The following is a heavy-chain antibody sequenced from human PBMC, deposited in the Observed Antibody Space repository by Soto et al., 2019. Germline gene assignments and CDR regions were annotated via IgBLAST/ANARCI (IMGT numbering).Heavy chain of an antibody. D-gene: IGHD2-2*01. Sequence: QVQLQESGPGLVKPSETLSLICTVSGASIRSNDWWTWVRQPPGKGLEWIGEVSHSGSSNYNPAFKSRLTTSVDKSKNQCSLDLKSVTAADTAVYYCARGHKTPAGHPTMIIGVTLDYWGQGAGVAVSS. V-gene: IGHV4-4*02. CDR2: VSHSGSS. J-gene: IGHJ4*02. CDR1: GASIRSNDW. CDR3: ARGHKTPAGHPTMIIGVTLDY.